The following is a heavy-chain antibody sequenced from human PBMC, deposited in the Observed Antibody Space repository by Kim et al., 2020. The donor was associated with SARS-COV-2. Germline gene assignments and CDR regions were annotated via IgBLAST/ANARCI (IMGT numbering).Heavy chain of an antibody. CDR1: GFTFSSYS. CDR2: ISSSSSYI. V-gene: IGHV3-21*01. Sequence: GGSLRLSCAASGFTFSSYSMNWVRQAPGKGLEWVSSISSSSSYIYYADSVKGRFTISRDNAKNSLYLQMNSLRAEDTAVYYCARDILRGYDFWSGYYLDYWGQGTLVTVSS. J-gene: IGHJ4*02. D-gene: IGHD3-3*01. CDR3: ARDILRGYDFWSGYYLDY.